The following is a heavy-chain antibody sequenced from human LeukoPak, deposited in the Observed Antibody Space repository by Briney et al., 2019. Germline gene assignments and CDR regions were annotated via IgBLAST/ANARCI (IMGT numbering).Heavy chain of an antibody. Sequence: ASVKVSCKASGGTFSKYALSWVRQAPGQGLEWMGAIIPFLDTSNYPPKLQDRVTITTDESTSTAYMDLSSLRSDDTAVYYCARAQAGNYDWPLDLWGQGTLVTVSS. D-gene: IGHD5-12*01. CDR2: IIPFLDTS. J-gene: IGHJ5*02. V-gene: IGHV1-69*05. CDR1: GGTFSKYA. CDR3: ARAQAGNYDWPLDL.